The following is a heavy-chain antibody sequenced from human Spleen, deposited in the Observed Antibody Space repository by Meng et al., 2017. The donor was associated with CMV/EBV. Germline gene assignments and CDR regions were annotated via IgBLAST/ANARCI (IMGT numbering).Heavy chain of an antibody. CDR2: ISGSGGST. J-gene: IGHJ6*02. Sequence: GGSLRLSCAASGFTFSSYAMSWVRQAPGKGLEWVSAISGSGGSTYYADSVKGQFTISRDNSKNTLYLQMNSLRAEDTAVYYCAKAFRSYTTNTYYYYGMDVWGQGTTVTVSS. V-gene: IGHV3-23*01. CDR3: AKAFRSYTTNTYYYYGMDV. D-gene: IGHD1-26*01. CDR1: GFTFSSYA.